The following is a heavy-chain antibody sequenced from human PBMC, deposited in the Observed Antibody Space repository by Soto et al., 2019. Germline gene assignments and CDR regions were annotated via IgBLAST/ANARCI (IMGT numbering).Heavy chain of an antibody. J-gene: IGHJ6*02. V-gene: IGHV3-48*03. CDR2: ISSSGSTI. Sequence: PGGSLRLSCAASGFTFSSYEMNWVRQAPGKGLEWVSYISSSGSTIYYADSVKGRFTISRDNAKNSLYLQMNSLRAEDTAVYYCARGDSSGWYGHYYYYYGMDVWGQGTTDTVSS. CDR3: ARGDSSGWYGHYYYYYGMDV. D-gene: IGHD6-19*01. CDR1: GFTFSSYE.